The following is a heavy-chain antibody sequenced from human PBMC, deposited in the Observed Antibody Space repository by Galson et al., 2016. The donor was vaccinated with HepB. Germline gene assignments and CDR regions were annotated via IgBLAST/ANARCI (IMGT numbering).Heavy chain of an antibody. CDR1: GGSLSSGSHY. CDR3: ARGPPYSVKGREWYFDL. J-gene: IGHJ2*01. Sequence: TLSLTCTVSGGSLSSGSHYWSWIRQPAGKGLEWIGRIYTSGRTDYNPSLKSRVTISKDTSKNHFSFNLSSVTAADTAVYYCARGPPYSVKGREWYFDLWGRGTLVAGSA. D-gene: IGHD4-17*01. CDR2: IYTSGRT. V-gene: IGHV4-61*02.